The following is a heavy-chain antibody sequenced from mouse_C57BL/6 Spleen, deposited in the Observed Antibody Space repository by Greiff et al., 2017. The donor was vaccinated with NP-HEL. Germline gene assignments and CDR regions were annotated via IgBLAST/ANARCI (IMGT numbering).Heavy chain of an antibody. V-gene: IGHV14-1*01. D-gene: IGHD2-4*01. J-gene: IGHJ3*01. Sequence: DVKLQESGAELVRPGASVKLSCTASGFNIKDYYMHWVKQRPEQGLEWIGRIDPEDGDTEYAPKFQGKATMTADTSSNTAYLQLSSLTSEDTAVYYCTMGLRRGFAYWGQGTLVTVSA. CDR3: TMGLRRGFAY. CDR1: GFNIKDYY. CDR2: IDPEDGDT.